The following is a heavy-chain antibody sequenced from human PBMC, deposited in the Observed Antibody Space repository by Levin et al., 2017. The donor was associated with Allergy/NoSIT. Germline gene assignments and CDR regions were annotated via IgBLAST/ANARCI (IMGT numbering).Heavy chain of an antibody. CDR1: GGTFSSYA. CDR3: ARASDFWSAPDV. D-gene: IGHD3-3*01. V-gene: IGHV1-69*13. J-gene: IGHJ6*02. Sequence: AASVKVSCKASGGTFSSYAISWVRQAPGQGLEWMGGIIPIFGTANYAQKFQGRVTITADESTSTAYMELSSLRSEDTAVYYCARASDFWSAPDVWGQGTTVTVSS. CDR2: IIPIFGTA.